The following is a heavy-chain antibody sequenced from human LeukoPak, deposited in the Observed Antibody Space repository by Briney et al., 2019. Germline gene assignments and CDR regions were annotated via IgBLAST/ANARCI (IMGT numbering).Heavy chain of an antibody. V-gene: IGHV3-33*08. D-gene: IGHD6-19*01. CDR3: ARDRRRSYNWFDP. CDR1: GFTFSTYA. Sequence: PGRSLRLSCAASGFTFSTYAMHWVRQAPGKGLEWVAVIWYDGSNKYYADSVKGRFTISRDNSKNTLYLQMNSLRAEDTAVYYCARDRRRSYNWFDPWGQGTLVTVSS. CDR2: IWYDGSNK. J-gene: IGHJ5*02.